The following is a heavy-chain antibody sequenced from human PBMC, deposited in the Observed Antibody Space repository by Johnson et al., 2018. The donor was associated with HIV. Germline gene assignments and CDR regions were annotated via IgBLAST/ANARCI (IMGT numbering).Heavy chain of an antibody. CDR3: SNLGAYSGLNGVDI. CDR2: ISSSGSTI. Sequence: QVQLVESGGGLVKPGGSLRLSCAASGFTFSDYYMSWIRQAPGKGLEWVSYISSSGSTIYYADSVKGRFTISRDNAKNSLYLQINTLRTEDTVVYSFSNLGAYSGLNGVDIWGQGTMVTVSS. CDR1: GFTFSDYY. J-gene: IGHJ3*02. V-gene: IGHV3-11*04. D-gene: IGHD2-8*01.